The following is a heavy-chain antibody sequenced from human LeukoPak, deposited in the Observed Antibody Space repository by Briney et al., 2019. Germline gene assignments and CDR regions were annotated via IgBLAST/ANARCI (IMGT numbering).Heavy chain of an antibody. V-gene: IGHV4-34*01. J-gene: IGHJ5*02. CDR2: INHSGST. D-gene: IGHD3-10*01. CDR3: ARGNVLLWFGELLGNWFDP. Sequence: KPSETLSLTCAVYGGSFSGYYWSWIRQPPGKGLEWIGEINHSGSTNYNLSLKSRVTISVDTSKNQFSLKLSSVTAADTAVYYCARGNVLLWFGELLGNWFDPWGQGTLVTVSS. CDR1: GGSFSGYY.